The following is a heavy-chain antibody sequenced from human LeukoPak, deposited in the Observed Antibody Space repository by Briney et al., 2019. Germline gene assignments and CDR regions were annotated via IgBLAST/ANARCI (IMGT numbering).Heavy chain of an antibody. V-gene: IGHV4-31*03. CDR1: GGSISSGGYY. D-gene: IGHD5-12*01. CDR3: ARCGIVATLDY. J-gene: IGHJ4*02. Sequence: SETLSLTCTVSGGSISSGGYYWSWIRQHPGKGLEWIGYIYYSGSTYYNPSLKSRVTISVDTSKNQFSLKLSSVTAADTAVYYCARCGIVATLDYWGQGTLVTVSS. CDR2: IYYSGST.